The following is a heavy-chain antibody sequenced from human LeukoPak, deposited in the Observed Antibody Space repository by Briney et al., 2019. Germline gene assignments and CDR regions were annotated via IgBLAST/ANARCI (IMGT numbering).Heavy chain of an antibody. V-gene: IGHV4-39*01. CDR3: ARTVSYYDVLTGPPDY. CDR1: GGSISSVTYY. J-gene: IGHJ4*02. CDR2: IYYSGST. D-gene: IGHD3-9*01. Sequence: SETLSLTCTVSGGSISSVTYYWGWIRQPPGKGPEWIGTIYYSGSTYYNPSLKSRVTMSVDTSKNRFSLKLTSVTATDTAVYYCARTVSYYDVLTGPPDYWGQGTLVTVSS.